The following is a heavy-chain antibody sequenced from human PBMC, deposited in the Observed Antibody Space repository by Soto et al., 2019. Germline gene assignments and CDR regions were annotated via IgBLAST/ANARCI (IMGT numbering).Heavy chain of an antibody. Sequence: QVRLVLSGDELKKPGASMKVSCKASGYAFSDHGITWVRQAPGQGLEWIGWFSAYNGNTNYAQKFQGRVTVTTDASTATAYMEVRSLTSAATAVYDCARDHPYSSTFFDSWSQGALSSVSS. J-gene: IGHJ4*02. V-gene: IGHV1-18*04. CDR2: FSAYNGNT. D-gene: IGHD6-19*01. CDR3: ARDHPYSSTFFDS. CDR1: GYAFSDHG.